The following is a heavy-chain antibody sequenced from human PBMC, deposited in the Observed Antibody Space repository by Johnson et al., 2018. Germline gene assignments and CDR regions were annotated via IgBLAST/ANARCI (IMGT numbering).Heavy chain of an antibody. CDR3: ARDGDYDSYYNMDV. CDR1: GFSLSAYS. CDR2: ISSSSSAI. Sequence: VQLVQSGGGSVQPGGSLRLSCAASGFSLSAYSMNWVRQAPGKGLEWLSYISSSSSAIYYADSVKGRFTISRDNVKNSLYLQMNSLRAEDTALYYCARDGDYDSYYNMDVWGKGTTVTVSS. J-gene: IGHJ6*03. D-gene: IGHD3-10*01. V-gene: IGHV3-48*01.